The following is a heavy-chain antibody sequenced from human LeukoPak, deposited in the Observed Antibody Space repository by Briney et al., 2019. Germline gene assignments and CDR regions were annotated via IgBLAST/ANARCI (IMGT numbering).Heavy chain of an antibody. CDR3: ARQAARPGTCWFDP. J-gene: IGHJ5*02. CDR1: GGSISSYY. Sequence: SETLSLTCTVSGGSISSYYWSWIRQPPGKGLEWIGYIYYSGSTNYNPSLKSRVTISADTSKNQFSLKLSSVTAADTAVYYCARQAARPGTCWFDPWGQGTLVTASS. V-gene: IGHV4-59*08. CDR2: IYYSGST. D-gene: IGHD6-6*01.